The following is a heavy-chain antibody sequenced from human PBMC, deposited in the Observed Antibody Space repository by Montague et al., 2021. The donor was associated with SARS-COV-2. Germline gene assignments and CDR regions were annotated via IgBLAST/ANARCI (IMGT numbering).Heavy chain of an antibody. CDR2: TFYRSTFYH. CDR3: ARDSELGNEALDI. CDR1: GDSVSSRTAA. V-gene: IGHV6-1*01. J-gene: IGHJ3*02. Sequence: CAISGDSVSSRTAAWYWIRQSPSRGLEWLGRTFYRSTFYHDYAPXAKSRIINNADTSKNQFSLQLSSVTPDDTAVYYCARDSELGNEALDIWGRGTMVTVSS. D-gene: IGHD7-27*01.